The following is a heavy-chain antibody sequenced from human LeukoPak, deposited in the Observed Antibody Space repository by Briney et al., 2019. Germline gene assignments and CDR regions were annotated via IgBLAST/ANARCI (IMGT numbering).Heavy chain of an antibody. CDR2: INREGSEE. Sequence: GGSLRLSCTASGFTFSDHVMTWFPQAPGEGLGWVANINREGSEEHIVGSVKGRFPISRDNAKNSLYLQMKSLRAEGTALCFFARAREMPWVEMATKRDAFDICCQGTRITVSS. J-gene: IGHJ3*02. D-gene: IGHD5-24*01. V-gene: IGHV3-7*01. CDR3: ARAREMPWVEMATKRDAFDI. CDR1: GFTFSDHV.